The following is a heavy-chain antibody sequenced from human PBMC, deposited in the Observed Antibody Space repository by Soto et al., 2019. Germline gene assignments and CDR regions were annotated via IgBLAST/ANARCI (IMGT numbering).Heavy chain of an antibody. V-gene: IGHV1-69*12. D-gene: IGHD2-15*01. CDR3: ARDREVVAATRYYYGMDV. CDR1: GGTFSSYA. CDR2: IIPIFGTA. Sequence: QVQLVQSGAEVKKPGSSVKVSCKASGGTFSSYAISWVRQAPGQGLEWMGGIIPIFGTANYAQKFQSRVTITADESTSTAYMELSSLRSEDTAVYYCARDREVVAATRYYYGMDVWGQGTTVTVSS. J-gene: IGHJ6*02.